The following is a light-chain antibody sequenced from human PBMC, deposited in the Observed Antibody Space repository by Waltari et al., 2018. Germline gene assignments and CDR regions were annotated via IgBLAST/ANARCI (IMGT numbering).Light chain of an antibody. J-gene: IGKJ2*02. CDR3: QQHDSLPGT. CDR2: DDS. V-gene: IGKV1-33*01. CDR1: QDIDNY. Sequence: DIQMTQSPSSLSASVGDRVAITCQASQDIDNYLNWYQQKPGRAPKLLISDDSNLEIGVPSRFSGSGSGTDFVFIISSLQPEDTATYYCQQHDSLPGTFGQGTRLDIK.